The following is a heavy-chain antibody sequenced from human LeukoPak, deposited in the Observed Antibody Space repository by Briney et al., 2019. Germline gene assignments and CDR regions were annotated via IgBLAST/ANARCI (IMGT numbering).Heavy chain of an antibody. D-gene: IGHD3-10*01. V-gene: IGHV4-61*01. CDR1: GGSVSSGSYY. CDR2: IYYSGST. CDR3: ARTPAWFGEPDYAFDI. J-gene: IGHJ3*02. Sequence: SETLSLTCTVSGGSVSSGSYYWSWVRQPPGKGLEWIGYIYYSGSTNYNPSLKSRVTISVDTSKNQFSLELSSVTAADTAVYYCARTPAWFGEPDYAFDIWGQGTMVTVSS.